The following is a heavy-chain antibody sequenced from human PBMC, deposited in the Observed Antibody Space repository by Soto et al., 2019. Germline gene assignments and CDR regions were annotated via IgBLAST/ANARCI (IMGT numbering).Heavy chain of an antibody. V-gene: IGHV4-4*02. J-gene: IGHJ4*02. CDR1: SGSITNSSW. CDR3: ARESTTLECLDC. CDR2: IFHSGVI. D-gene: IGHD1-26*01. Sequence: QVQLQESGPGLVKSSGTLSLTCAVSSGSITNSSWWTWVRQPPGKGLEWIGEIFHSGVINYNPSLNSRLTMSVDKSKNHFSLNLTSVSAADTAVYYCARESTTLECLDCWGQGTLVTVSS.